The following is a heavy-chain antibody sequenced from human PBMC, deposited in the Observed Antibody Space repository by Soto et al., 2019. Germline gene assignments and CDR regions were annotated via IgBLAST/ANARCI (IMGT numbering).Heavy chain of an antibody. V-gene: IGHV4-59*01. CDR1: GGSISSYY. D-gene: IGHD2-2*01. J-gene: IGHJ6*03. CDR3: ASVYRSSTSFLYYYYYMDV. Sequence: PSETLSLTCTVSGGSISSYYWSWIRQPPGKGLEWIGYIYYSGSTNYNPSLKSRVTISVDTSKNQLSLKLSSVTAADTAVYYCASVYRSSTSFLYYYYYMDVWGKGTTVTVSS. CDR2: IYYSGST.